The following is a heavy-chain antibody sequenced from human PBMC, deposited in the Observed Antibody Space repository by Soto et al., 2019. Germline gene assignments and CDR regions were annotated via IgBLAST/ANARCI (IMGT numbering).Heavy chain of an antibody. Sequence: ASVKVSCKASGYTFTSYYMHWVRQAPVQGLEWRGIINPSGGSTSYAQKFQGRVTMTRNTSISTAYMELSSLRSEDTAVYYCAEGGAGTTLNYGMDVWGQGTTVTVYS. CDR2: INPSGGST. J-gene: IGHJ6*02. V-gene: IGHV1-46*01. CDR1: GYTFTSYY. D-gene: IGHD1-1*01. CDR3: AEGGAGTTLNYGMDV.